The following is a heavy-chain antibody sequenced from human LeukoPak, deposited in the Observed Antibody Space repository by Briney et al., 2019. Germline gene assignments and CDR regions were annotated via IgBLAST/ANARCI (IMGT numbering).Heavy chain of an antibody. V-gene: IGHV1-69*04. Sequence: ASVKVSCKASGGTFSSYAISWVRQAPGQGLEWMGRIIPILGIANYAQKFQGRVTITADKSTSTAYMELSSLRSEDTAVYYCAREAYYDSSGYYRTGVGWFDPWGQGTLVTVSS. CDR3: AREAYYDSSGYYRTGVGWFDP. J-gene: IGHJ5*02. D-gene: IGHD3-22*01. CDR2: IIPILGIA. CDR1: GGTFSSYA.